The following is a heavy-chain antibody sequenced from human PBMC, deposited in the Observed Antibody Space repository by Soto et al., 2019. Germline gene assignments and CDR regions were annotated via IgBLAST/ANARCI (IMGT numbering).Heavy chain of an antibody. CDR1: GFTFRSFT. Sequence: VGSLRLSCAASGFTFRSFTMNWVRQAPGKGLEWVSTISSNSAYIYYTDALRGRFTISRDNAKNSLHLQMNSLRAEDTAVYYCTRDASRDSSARGWFDPWGPGTLVTVSS. D-gene: IGHD6-13*01. V-gene: IGHV3-21*01. CDR3: TRDASRDSSARGWFDP. CDR2: ISSNSAYI. J-gene: IGHJ5*02.